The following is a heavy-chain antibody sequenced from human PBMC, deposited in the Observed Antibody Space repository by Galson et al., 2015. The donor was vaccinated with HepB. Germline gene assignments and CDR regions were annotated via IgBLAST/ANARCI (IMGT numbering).Heavy chain of an antibody. CDR2: ILPILGVA. CDR1: GGTFSSYS. CDR3: AKGFNSRLDY. Sequence: SVKVSCKASGGTFSSYSITWVRQAPGQGLQWMGRILPILGVANYAQNFQGRVTITADKSTSTAYMELSSLISDDTAIYYCAKGFNSRLDYWGQGTLVTVSS. J-gene: IGHJ4*02. V-gene: IGHV1-69*02. D-gene: IGHD5-18*01.